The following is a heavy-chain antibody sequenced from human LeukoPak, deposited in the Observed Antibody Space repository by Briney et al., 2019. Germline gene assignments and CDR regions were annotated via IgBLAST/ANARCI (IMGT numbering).Heavy chain of an antibody. D-gene: IGHD5-24*01. CDR3: ARRDGYNLADAFDI. V-gene: IGHV4-39*07. CDR1: GGSISSSSYY. CDR2: IYYSGST. J-gene: IGHJ3*02. Sequence: SETLSLTCTVSGGSISSSSYYWGWIRQPPGKGLEWIGSIYYSGSTYYNPSLKSRVTISVDTSKNQFSLKLSSVTAADTAVYYCARRDGYNLADAFDIWGQGTMVTVSS.